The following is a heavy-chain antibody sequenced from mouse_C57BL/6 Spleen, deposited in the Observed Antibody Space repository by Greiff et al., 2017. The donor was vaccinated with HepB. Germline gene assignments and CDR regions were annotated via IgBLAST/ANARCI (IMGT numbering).Heavy chain of an antibody. CDR1: GYTFTSYD. V-gene: IGHV1-85*01. CDR3: ASLWDGGFDY. Sequence: QVQLQQSGPELVKPGASVKLSCKASGYTFTSYDINWVKQRPGQGLEWIGWIYPRDGSTKYTEKFKGKASLTVDTSSSTAYRELHSLTSEDSAVYFCASLWDGGFDYWGQGTTLTVSS. CDR2: IYPRDGST. D-gene: IGHD4-1*01. J-gene: IGHJ2*01.